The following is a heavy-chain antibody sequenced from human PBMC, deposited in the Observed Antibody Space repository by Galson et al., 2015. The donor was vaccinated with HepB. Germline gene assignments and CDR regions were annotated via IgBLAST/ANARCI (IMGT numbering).Heavy chain of an antibody. D-gene: IGHD3-16*01. J-gene: IGHJ4*02. CDR1: GFTVSSNY. CDR2: IYSGGST. CDR3: ARVWGFGDVDY. Sequence: SLRLSCAASGFTVSSNYMSWIRRAPGKGLEWVSVIYSGGSTYYADSVKGRFTISRHNSKNTLYLQMNSLRAEDTAVYYCARVWGFGDVDYWGQGTLVTVSS. V-gene: IGHV3-53*04.